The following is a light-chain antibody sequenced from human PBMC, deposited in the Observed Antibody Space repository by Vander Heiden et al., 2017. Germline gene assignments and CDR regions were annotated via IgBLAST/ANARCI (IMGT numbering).Light chain of an antibody. CDR1: QSIRSW. V-gene: IGKV1-5*03. CDR3: QQYSSYWT. CDR2: KAS. J-gene: IGKJ2*01. Sequence: DIQMTQSPSTPSASVGDRVTITCRASQSIRSWLAWYQQKPGKAPKLLIYKASSLESGVPSRFSGSGSETEFTLTISSLQPDDFATYYCQQYSSYWTFGQGTKLEIK.